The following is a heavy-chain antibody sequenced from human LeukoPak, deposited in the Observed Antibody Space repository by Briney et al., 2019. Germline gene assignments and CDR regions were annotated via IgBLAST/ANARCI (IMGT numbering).Heavy chain of an antibody. CDR1: GGSISSYY. V-gene: IGHV4-59*08. CDR3: ARHSGGRDSSGEYWYFDL. CDR2: IYYSGST. J-gene: IGHJ2*01. Sequence: SETLSLTCTVSGGSISSYYWSWIRQPPGKGLEWIGYIYYSGSTNYNPSLKSRVTISVDTSKNQFSLKLSSVTAADTAVYYCARHSGGRDSSGEYWYFDLWGRGTLVTVSP. D-gene: IGHD3-22*01.